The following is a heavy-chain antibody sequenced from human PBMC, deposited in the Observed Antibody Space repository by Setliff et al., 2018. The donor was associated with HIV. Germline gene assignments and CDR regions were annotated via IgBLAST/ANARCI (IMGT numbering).Heavy chain of an antibody. D-gene: IGHD2-15*01. J-gene: IGHJ6*03. CDR3: ARTPQEVVVVAATRPYYYYYMDV. CDR2: ISPSGST. CDR1: RGSFSDYY. V-gene: IGHV4-34*01. Sequence: SQTLSLTCVVYRGSFSDYYWTWIRQPPGKGLEWIGEISPSGSTNYNPSLKSRVTISVDTSENQFSLKLSSVTAADTAVYYCARTPQEVVVVAATRPYYYYYMDVWGKGTTVTVSS.